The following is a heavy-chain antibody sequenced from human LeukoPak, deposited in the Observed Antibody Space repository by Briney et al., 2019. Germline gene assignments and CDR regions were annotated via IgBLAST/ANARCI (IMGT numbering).Heavy chain of an antibody. J-gene: IGHJ5*02. V-gene: IGHV1-46*02. Sequence: ASVKVSCKASGYPFNIYYMHWIRPAPGQGLEWMGLIASSDGHTNYTQKFQGRLTMTRDTSTSTVYMELSSLTSDDTAVYFCARDLHCGGDCYYTWGQGTRVTVSS. CDR1: GYPFNIYY. CDR3: ARDLHCGGDCYYT. CDR2: IASSDGHT. D-gene: IGHD2-21*02.